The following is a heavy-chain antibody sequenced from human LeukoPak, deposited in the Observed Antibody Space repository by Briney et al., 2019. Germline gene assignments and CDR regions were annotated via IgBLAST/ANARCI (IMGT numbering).Heavy chain of an antibody. CDR3: AKELTTSSGYLLYFDY. D-gene: IGHD6-25*01. Sequence: PGGSLRLSCAASGFTFSSYGMHWVRQAPGEGLEWVAVISYDGSNKYYADSVKGRFTISRDNSKNTLYLQMNSLRGEDTAVYYCAKELTTSSGYLLYFDYWGQGTLVTVSS. J-gene: IGHJ4*02. V-gene: IGHV3-30*18. CDR2: ISYDGSNK. CDR1: GFTFSSYG.